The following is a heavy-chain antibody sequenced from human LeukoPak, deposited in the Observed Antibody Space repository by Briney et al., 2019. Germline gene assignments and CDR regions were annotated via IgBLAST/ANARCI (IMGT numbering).Heavy chain of an antibody. J-gene: IGHJ6*03. CDR1: GGSISSYY. CDR2: IYTSGST. CDR3: ARAKWSSYYYYYYMDV. V-gene: IGHV4-4*07. Sequence: SETLSLTCTVSGGSISSYYWSWIRQPAGKGLEWIGRIYTSGSTNYNPSLKSRVTMSVDTSKNQFSLKLSSVTAADTAVYYCARAKWSSYYYYYYMDVWGKGTTVTVSS. D-gene: IGHD2-8*01.